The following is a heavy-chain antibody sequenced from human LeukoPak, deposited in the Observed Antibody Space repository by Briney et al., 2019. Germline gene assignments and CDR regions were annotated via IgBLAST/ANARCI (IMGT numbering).Heavy chain of an antibody. CDR2: IYHSGST. J-gene: IGHJ4*02. D-gene: IGHD1-26*01. Sequence: PSETLSLTCTVSGYSISSGYYWGWIRQPPGKGLEWIGSIYHSGSTYYNPSLKSRVTISVDTSKNQFSLKLSSVTAADTAVYYCARVKEELQYYFDYWGQGTLVTVSS. CDR1: GYSISSGYY. V-gene: IGHV4-38-2*02. CDR3: ARVKEELQYYFDY.